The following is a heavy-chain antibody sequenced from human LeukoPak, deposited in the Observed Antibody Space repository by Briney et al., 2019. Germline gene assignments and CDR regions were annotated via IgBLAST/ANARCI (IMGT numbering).Heavy chain of an antibody. CDR1: GFTFDDYA. D-gene: IGHD3-22*01. CDR3: AKETDLGDYYDSSGFDY. J-gene: IGHJ4*02. Sequence: GGSLRLSCAASGFTFDDYAMHWVRRAPGKGLEWVSLISGDGGSTYYADSVKGRFTISRDNSKNSLYLQMNSLRTEDTALYYCAKETDLGDYYDSSGFDYWGQGTLVTVSS. CDR2: ISGDGGST. V-gene: IGHV3-43*02.